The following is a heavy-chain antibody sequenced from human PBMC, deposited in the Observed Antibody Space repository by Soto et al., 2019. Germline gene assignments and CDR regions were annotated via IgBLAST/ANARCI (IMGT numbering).Heavy chain of an antibody. CDR1: GGSISSYY. V-gene: IGHV4-59*08. Sequence: QVQLQESGPGLVKPSETLSLTCTVSGGSISSYYWSWIRQPPGKGLECIGYIYYSGSTNYNPSLKSRVTISVDTSKNQFSLKLSSVIAADTAVYYCARHHDSWGQGTLVTVSS. CDR3: ARHHDS. J-gene: IGHJ4*02. CDR2: IYYSGST.